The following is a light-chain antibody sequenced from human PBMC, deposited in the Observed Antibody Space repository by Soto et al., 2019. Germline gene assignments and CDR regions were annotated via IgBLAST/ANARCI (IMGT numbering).Light chain of an antibody. CDR1: QRMSGSY. V-gene: IGKV3-20*01. J-gene: IGKJ1*01. CDR2: GAS. CDR3: QQSGSSPWT. Sequence: IVLTQSPGTLSLSPGDRATLRCRASQRMSGSYLAWYKQGPGQAPRLLLYGASNRAPGIPDRFSGSGSGTDFTLTINGLEPEDFAAYFCQQSGSSPWTFGQGTKVEIK.